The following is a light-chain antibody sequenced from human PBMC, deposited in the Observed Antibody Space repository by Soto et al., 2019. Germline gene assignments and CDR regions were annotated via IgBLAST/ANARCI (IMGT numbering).Light chain of an antibody. CDR3: SSYTSTDTLVV. V-gene: IGLV2-14*01. CDR1: NSDVGGYNY. Sequence: QSALTQPASVSGSPGQSITISCTGTNSDVGGYNYVSWYQQHPGKAPKVMIFEVSNRPSGVSSRFSGSKSGNTASLTISGLQAEDEADYYCSSYTSTDTLVVFGGGTKLTVL. CDR2: EVS. J-gene: IGLJ2*01.